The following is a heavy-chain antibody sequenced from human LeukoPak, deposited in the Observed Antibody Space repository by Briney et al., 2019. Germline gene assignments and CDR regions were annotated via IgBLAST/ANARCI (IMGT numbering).Heavy chain of an antibody. V-gene: IGHV3-53*04. Sequence: GGSLRLSCAASGFTFSSYAMSWVRQAPGKGLEWVSVIYSGGSTYYADSVKGRFTISRHNSKNTLYLQMNSLRAEDTAVYYCAREEYSGDAFDIWGQGTMVTVSS. CDR3: AREEYSGDAFDI. J-gene: IGHJ3*02. CDR1: GFTFSSYA. CDR2: IYSGGST. D-gene: IGHD5-12*01.